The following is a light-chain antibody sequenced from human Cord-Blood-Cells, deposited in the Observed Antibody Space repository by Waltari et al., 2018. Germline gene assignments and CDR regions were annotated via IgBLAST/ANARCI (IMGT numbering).Light chain of an antibody. CDR1: SSDVGGYNY. CDR2: HVS. J-gene: IGLJ1*01. CDR3: CSYEGSYV. V-gene: IGLV2-11*01. Sequence: QSALTQPRSVSGSPGQSVTISCTGTSSDVGGYNYVSWYQQHPGKAPKLMIYHVSKRPSGVPDRFSGSKAGNTASLTISGLQAEDEADYYCCSYEGSYVFGTGTKVTVL.